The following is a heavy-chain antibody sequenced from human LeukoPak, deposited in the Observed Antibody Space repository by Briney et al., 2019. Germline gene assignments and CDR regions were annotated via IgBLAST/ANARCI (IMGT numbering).Heavy chain of an antibody. V-gene: IGHV1-69*13. J-gene: IGHJ1*01. CDR1: GGTFSSYA. CDR2: IIPIFGAA. D-gene: IGHD2-21*02. Sequence: SVKVSRKASGGTFSSYAISWVRQAPGQGLEWTGGIIPIFGAANYAQKFQGRVTITADESTSTAYMELSSLRSEDTAVYYCARGGGMVVTEEYFQHWGQGTLVTVSS. CDR3: ARGGGMVVTEEYFQH.